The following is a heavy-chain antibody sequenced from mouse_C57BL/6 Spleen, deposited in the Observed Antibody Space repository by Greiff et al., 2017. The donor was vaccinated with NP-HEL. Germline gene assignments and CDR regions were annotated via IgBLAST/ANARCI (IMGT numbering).Heavy chain of an antibody. D-gene: IGHD4-1*01. CDR2: INPNNGGT. CDR3: ARTGSPGSNRYFDV. J-gene: IGHJ1*03. Sequence: EVQLQQSGPELVKPGASVKIPCKASGYTFTDYNMDWVKQSHGKSLEWIGDINPNNGGTIYNQKFKGKATLTVDKSSSTAYMELRSLTSEDTAVYYCARTGSPGSNRYFDVWGTGTTVTVSS. CDR1: GYTFTDYN. V-gene: IGHV1-18*01.